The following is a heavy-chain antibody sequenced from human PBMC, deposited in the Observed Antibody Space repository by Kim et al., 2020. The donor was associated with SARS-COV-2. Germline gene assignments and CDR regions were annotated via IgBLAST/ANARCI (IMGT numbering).Heavy chain of an antibody. CDR2: INPSGGDT. V-gene: IGHV1-46*01. Sequence: ASVKVSCKASGYTFTNYFIHWVRQAPGQGLQWMGIINPSGGDTTYAQKFQGRVTMTRDTSTSTVYMELSSLRSEDTAVYYCARGAWYDEYNDYGGVDYWGQGTLVTVSS. D-gene: IGHD4-17*01. CDR3: ARGAWYDEYNDYGGVDY. CDR1: GYTFTNYF. J-gene: IGHJ4*02.